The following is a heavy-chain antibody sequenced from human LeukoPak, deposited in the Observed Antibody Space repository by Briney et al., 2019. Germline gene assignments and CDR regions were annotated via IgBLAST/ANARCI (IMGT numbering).Heavy chain of an antibody. Sequence: PGGSLRLSCAASGFTFSSYAMSWVRQAPGKGLEWVSSISGSGGSRHYADSVQGRFTISRDNSQNTLYLQMNSLRAEDTAVYYCARDSGWESKRYWGQGTLVTVSS. J-gene: IGHJ4*02. CDR1: GFTFSSYA. CDR3: ARDSGWESKRY. D-gene: IGHD6-19*01. V-gene: IGHV3-23*01. CDR2: ISGSGGSR.